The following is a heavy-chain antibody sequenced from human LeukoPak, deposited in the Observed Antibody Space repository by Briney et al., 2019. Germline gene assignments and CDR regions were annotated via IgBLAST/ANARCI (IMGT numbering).Heavy chain of an antibody. CDR1: GVSISSGGYY. J-gene: IGHJ5*02. CDR3: ARLGPYDSSGYYFFSYGFDP. D-gene: IGHD3-22*01. CDR2: IYYSGST. V-gene: IGHV4-31*03. Sequence: SQTLSLTCTVSGVSISSGGYYWSWIRQHPGKGLEWIGYIYYSGSTYYNPSLKSRVTISVDTSKNQFPLKLSSVTAADTAVYYCARLGPYDSSGYYFFSYGFDPWGQGTLVTVSS.